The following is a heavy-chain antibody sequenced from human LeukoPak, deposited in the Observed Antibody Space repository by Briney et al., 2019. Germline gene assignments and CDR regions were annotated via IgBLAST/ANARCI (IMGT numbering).Heavy chain of an antibody. D-gene: IGHD3-16*01. CDR1: RFTLRHYW. CDR3: AGGALDY. V-gene: IGHV3-7*04. J-gene: IGHJ1*01. CDR2: INQDGSDQ. Sequence: PGGSLRLSRAASRFTLRHYWMTWVRQAPAQGLAWVPHINQDGSDQHFLGSVRGRFTISRHNAKNSLYLQMDGLRADNTAVYYCAGGALDYWGQGTPVTVSS.